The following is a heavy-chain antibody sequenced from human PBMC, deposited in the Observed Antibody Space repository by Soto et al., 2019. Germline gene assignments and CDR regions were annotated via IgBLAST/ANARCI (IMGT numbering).Heavy chain of an antibody. CDR2: TSATGANT. Sequence: VQLLDSGGGLVQPGGSLRLSCAASGFTFSTYAMSWVRQAPGKGLDWVSSTSATGANTYYADSVKGRFTFSRDNSRNTLYLQMNSLTVEDTAVYYCARIGVNSNSDYWGQGTLVTVSS. CDR1: GFTFSTYA. D-gene: IGHD3-22*01. CDR3: ARIGVNSNSDY. J-gene: IGHJ4*02. V-gene: IGHV3-23*01.